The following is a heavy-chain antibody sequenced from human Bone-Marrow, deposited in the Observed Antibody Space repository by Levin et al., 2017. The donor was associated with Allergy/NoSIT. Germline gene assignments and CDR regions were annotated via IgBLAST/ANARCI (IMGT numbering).Heavy chain of an antibody. CDR3: VRETPGTGDFYYYYMDV. V-gene: IGHV4-61*02. CDR1: GGAMNSDNYY. D-gene: IGHD3/OR15-3a*01. Sequence: PSETLSLTCTVSGGAMNSDNYYWSWIRQPAGTGLEWIGRIYISGSTNYHPSLRSRVTISLDTSTNQFSLKLTSVTATDTAIYYCVRETPGTGDFYYYYMDVWGKGTTVTVSS. CDR2: IYISGST. J-gene: IGHJ6*03.